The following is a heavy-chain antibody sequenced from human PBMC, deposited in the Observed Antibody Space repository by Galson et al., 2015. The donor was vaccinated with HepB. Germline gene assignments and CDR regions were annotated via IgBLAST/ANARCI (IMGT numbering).Heavy chain of an antibody. V-gene: IGHV1-2*06. CDR1: GYTFTGYY. D-gene: IGHD4-17*01. CDR2: INPNSGGT. Sequence: SVKVSCKASGYTFTGYYMHWVRQAPGQGLEWMGRINPNSGGTNYAQKFQGRATMTRDTSISTAYMELSRLRSDDTAVYYCARTGRVTVYNWFDPWGQGTLVTVSS. J-gene: IGHJ5*02. CDR3: ARTGRVTVYNWFDP.